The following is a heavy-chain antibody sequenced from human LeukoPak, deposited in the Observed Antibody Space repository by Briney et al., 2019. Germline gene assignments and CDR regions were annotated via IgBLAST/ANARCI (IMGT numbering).Heavy chain of an antibody. CDR1: SHPQYSGYS. D-gene: IGHD2-2*01. CDR3: ARDHYGSMSCSSLDY. J-gene: IGHJ4*02. Sequence: PAETLSLPCTVWSHPQYSGYSLGLIRQPPGKGLEWIGTFYQSGSTYYKPSLKRRATISVDTPKNPLSLKLSSVSAADTAVYYCARDHYGSMSCSSLDYWGQGTLVTVSS. CDR2: FYQSGST. V-gene: IGHV4-38-2*02.